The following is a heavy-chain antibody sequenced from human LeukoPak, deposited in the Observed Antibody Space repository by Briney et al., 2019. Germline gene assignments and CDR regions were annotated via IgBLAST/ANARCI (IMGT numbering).Heavy chain of an antibody. D-gene: IGHD1-1*01. J-gene: IGHJ4*02. V-gene: IGHV1-2*02. CDR3: ASCYRIMTNWPVSY. CDR1: GYTFSGYY. Sequence: ASVKVSFRTSGYTFSGYYMHWVRQAPGQGLEWMGWINPDSGGTNYAQNFQGRVTMTRDRSISTAYMELTRLRSDDTAVYFCASCYRIMTNWPVSYWGQGTLVTVSS. CDR2: INPDSGGT.